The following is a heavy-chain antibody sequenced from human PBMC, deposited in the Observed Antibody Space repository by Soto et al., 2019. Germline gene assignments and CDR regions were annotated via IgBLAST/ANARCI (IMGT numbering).Heavy chain of an antibody. CDR2: IYYSGST. Sequence: SETLSLTCTVSGDSISSYSWSWIRQPPGKGLEWIGYIYYSGSTYYNPSLKSRVTISVDTSKNQFSLKLSSVTAADTAVYYCARARGARYFDYWGQGTLVTVSS. J-gene: IGHJ4*02. V-gene: IGHV4-30-4*01. CDR1: GDSISSYS. D-gene: IGHD2-15*01. CDR3: ARARGARYFDY.